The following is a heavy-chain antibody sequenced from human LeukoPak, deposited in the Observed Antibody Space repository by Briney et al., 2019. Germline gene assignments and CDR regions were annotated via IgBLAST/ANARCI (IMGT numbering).Heavy chain of an antibody. CDR2: VFGGGGT. V-gene: IGHV3-53*01. CDR3: ARTYTNNAGYYLY. Sequence: PGGSLRLSCTASGLRVSSSFMSWFRQTPGKGLEWVSSVFGGGGTRYADSVMGRFTISRDNSKSTLYLQMNSLRAEDTAVYYCARTYTNNAGYYLYWGQGTLVTVSS. D-gene: IGHD3-22*01. CDR1: GLRVSSSF. J-gene: IGHJ4*02.